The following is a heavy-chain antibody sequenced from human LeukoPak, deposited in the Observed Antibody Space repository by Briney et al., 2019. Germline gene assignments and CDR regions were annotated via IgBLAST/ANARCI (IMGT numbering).Heavy chain of an antibody. CDR3: ARDRRNDDDGMDV. Sequence: SETLSLTCAVYGGSFSGYYWSWLRQPPGKGLEWIGEINHSGSTNYNPSLKSRVTISVDTSKNQFSLKLSSVTAADTAVYYCARDRRNDDDGMDVWGQGTTVTVSS. J-gene: IGHJ6*02. V-gene: IGHV4-34*01. D-gene: IGHD1-1*01. CDR2: INHSGST. CDR1: GGSFSGYY.